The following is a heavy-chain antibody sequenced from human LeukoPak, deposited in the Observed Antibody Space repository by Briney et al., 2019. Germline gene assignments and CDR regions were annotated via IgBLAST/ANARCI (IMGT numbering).Heavy chain of an antibody. D-gene: IGHD3-10*01. CDR3: ARPDGELEAFDI. CDR2: IYYSGST. J-gene: IGHJ3*02. CDR1: GGSISSSSYY. V-gene: IGHV4-39*01. Sequence: SETLSLTYSFSGGSISSSSYYWGWIRQPPGKGLEWIGSIYYSGSTYYNPSLKSRVTISVDTSKNQFSLKLSSVTAADTAVYYCARPDGELEAFDIWGQGTMVTVSS.